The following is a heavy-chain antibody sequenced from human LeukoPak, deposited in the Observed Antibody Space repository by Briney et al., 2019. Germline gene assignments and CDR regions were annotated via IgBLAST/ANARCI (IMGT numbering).Heavy chain of an antibody. CDR2: ISGSGGST. CDR3: ARLSVRGVILGMDV. V-gene: IGHV3-23*01. J-gene: IGHJ6*02. CDR1: GFTFSSYA. Sequence: GGSLRLSCAASGFTFSSYAMSWVRQAPGKGLEWVSAISGSGGSTYYADSVKGRFTISRDNSKNTLYLQMGSLRAEDMAVYYCARLSVRGVILGMDVWGQGTTVTVSS. D-gene: IGHD3-10*01.